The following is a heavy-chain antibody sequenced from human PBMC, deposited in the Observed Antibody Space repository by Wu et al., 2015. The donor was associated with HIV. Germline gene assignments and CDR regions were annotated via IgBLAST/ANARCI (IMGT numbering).Heavy chain of an antibody. V-gene: IGHV1-8*01. D-gene: IGHD2-15*01. CDR2: MNPNSGNT. Sequence: QVQLVQSGAEVKKPGASVKVSCKASGYTFTSYDINWVRQATGQGLEWMGWMNPNSGNTGYAQKFQGRVTMTRNTSISTAYMELSSLRSEDTAVYYCAIGYCSGGSCYYYYYGMDVWGQGDHGHRLL. J-gene: IGHJ6*02. CDR1: GYTFTSYD. CDR3: AIGYCSGGSCYYYYYGMDV.